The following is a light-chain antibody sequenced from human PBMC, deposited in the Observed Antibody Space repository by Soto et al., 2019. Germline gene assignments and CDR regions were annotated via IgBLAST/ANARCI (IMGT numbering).Light chain of an antibody. J-gene: IGKJ1*01. CDR1: QSVSSN. CDR3: QQYNSYSWT. CDR2: GAS. Sequence: EIVMTQSPATLSVSPGERATLSCRASQSVSSNVAWYQQIPGQTPRLLIYGASTRATGIPVRFSGSGSGTEFTLTISSLQPDDFATYYCQQYNSYSWTFGQGTKVDNK. V-gene: IGKV3-15*01.